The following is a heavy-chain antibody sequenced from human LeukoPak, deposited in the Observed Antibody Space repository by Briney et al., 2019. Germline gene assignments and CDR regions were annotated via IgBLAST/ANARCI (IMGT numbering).Heavy chain of an antibody. V-gene: IGHV1-24*01. D-gene: IGHD2-2*01. CDR2: FDPEDGET. Sequence: GASVKVSCKASGYTLTSYGISWVRQAPGKGLEWMGGFDPEDGETIYAQKFQGRVTMTEDTSTDTAYMELSSLRSEDTAVYYCATGPPPAGAFDIWGQGTIVTASS. J-gene: IGHJ3*02. CDR3: ATGPPPAGAFDI. CDR1: GYTLTSYG.